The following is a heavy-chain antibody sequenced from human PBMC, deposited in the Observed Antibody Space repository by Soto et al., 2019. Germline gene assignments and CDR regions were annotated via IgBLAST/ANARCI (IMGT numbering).Heavy chain of an antibody. V-gene: IGHV3-74*01. CDR2: INSDGSSI. D-gene: IGHD2-21*02. J-gene: IGHJ4*02. CDR1: GFTFSSYW. Sequence: EVQLVESGGGLVQPGGSLRLSCAASGFTFSSYWMHWVRQAPGKGLVWVSRINSDGSSISYADSVKGRFTISRDNAKNTLYLQMNSLRAEDTAVYYCARPRPYCGGDCPDSWGQGTLVTVSS. CDR3: ARPRPYCGGDCPDS.